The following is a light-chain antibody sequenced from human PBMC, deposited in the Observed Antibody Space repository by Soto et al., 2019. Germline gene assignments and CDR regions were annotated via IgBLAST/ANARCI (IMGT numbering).Light chain of an antibody. CDR3: QTWSTGIRV. V-gene: IGLV4-69*01. Sequence: QPVLTQSPSASASLGASVNLTCTLSSGHSNYAIAWHQQQPEKGPRYLMKLNSGGSHIKADGIPDRFSGSSSGAERYLTISSLQSEDEADYYCQTWSTGIRVFGGGTKVTVL. J-gene: IGLJ3*02. CDR1: SGHSNYA. CDR2: LNSGGSH.